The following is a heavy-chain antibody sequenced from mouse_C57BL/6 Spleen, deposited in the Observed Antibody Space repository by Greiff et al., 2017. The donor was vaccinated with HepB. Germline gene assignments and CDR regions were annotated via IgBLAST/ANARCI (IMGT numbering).Heavy chain of an antibody. CDR3: ARWAGNYFDY. D-gene: IGHD3-3*01. V-gene: IGHV3-6*01. Sequence: ESGPGLVKPSQSLSLTCSVTGYSITSGYYWNWIRQFPGNKLEWMGYISYDGSNNYNPSLKNRISITRDTPKNQFFLKLNSVTTEDTATYYCARWAGNYFDYWGQGTTLTVSS. J-gene: IGHJ2*01. CDR1: GYSITSGYY. CDR2: ISYDGSN.